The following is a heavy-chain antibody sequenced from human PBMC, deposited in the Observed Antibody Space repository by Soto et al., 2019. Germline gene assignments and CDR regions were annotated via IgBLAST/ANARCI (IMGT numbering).Heavy chain of an antibody. Sequence: SVKVSCKASGGTFSSYAISWVRQAPGQGLEWMGGIIPIFGTANYAQKFQGRVTITADESTSTAYMELSSLRSEDTAVYYCARGGRFGELPNWFDPWGQGTLVTVSS. J-gene: IGHJ5*02. CDR2: IIPIFGTA. CDR1: GGTFSSYA. CDR3: ARGGRFGELPNWFDP. V-gene: IGHV1-69*13. D-gene: IGHD3-10*01.